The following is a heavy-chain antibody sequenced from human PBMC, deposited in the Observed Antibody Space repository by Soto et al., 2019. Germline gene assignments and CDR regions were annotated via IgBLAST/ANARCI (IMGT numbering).Heavy chain of an antibody. CDR2: INWNSATI. J-gene: IGHJ1*01. V-gene: IGHV3-9*01. Sequence: EVQLVESGGALVQPGGSLRLYCAASGFTFNDYAMHWVRQAPGKGLEWVSGINWNSATIAYADSVKGRFTISRDNAKNSLKFQMNSLRAEDTALYYCVKDAVSSFFEGFHNWGQGTLVAVSS. CDR3: VKDAVSSFFEGFHN. D-gene: IGHD6-13*01. CDR1: GFTFNDYA.